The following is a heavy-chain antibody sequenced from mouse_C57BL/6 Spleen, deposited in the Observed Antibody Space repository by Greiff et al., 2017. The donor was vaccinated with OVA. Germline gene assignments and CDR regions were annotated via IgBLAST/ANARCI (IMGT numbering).Heavy chain of an antibody. Sequence: QVQLQQPGPELVKPGASVKLSCKASGYTFTSYWMHWVKQRPGQGLEWIGNINPSNGGTNYNEKFKSKATLTVDKSSSTAYMQLSSLTSEDSAVYYCARSGIGRWAMDYWGQGTSVTVSS. D-gene: IGHD3-2*02. V-gene: IGHV1-53*01. CDR1: GYTFTSYW. CDR2: INPSNGGT. CDR3: ARSGIGRWAMDY. J-gene: IGHJ4*01.